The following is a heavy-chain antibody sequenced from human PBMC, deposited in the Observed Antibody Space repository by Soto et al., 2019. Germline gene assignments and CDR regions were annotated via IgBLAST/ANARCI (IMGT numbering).Heavy chain of an antibody. D-gene: IGHD3-22*01. CDR1: GFTFSSYW. Sequence: GGSLRLSCAASGFTFSSYWMHWVRQAPGKGLVWVSRINGDGSSTFYADSVKGRFTISRDNSENTLYLQMNSLRAEDTAIYYCARATMIGLLSSWGQGTLVTVSS. CDR3: ARATMIGLLSS. V-gene: IGHV3-74*01. J-gene: IGHJ5*02. CDR2: INGDGSST.